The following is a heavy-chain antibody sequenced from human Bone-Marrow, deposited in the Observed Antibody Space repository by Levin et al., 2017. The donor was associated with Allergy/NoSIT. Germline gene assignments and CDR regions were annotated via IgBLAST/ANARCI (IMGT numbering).Heavy chain of an antibody. CDR3: ARDAGGWELLAWFDP. V-gene: IGHV4-39*07. J-gene: IGHJ5*02. CDR2: IYYSGST. Sequence: PSETLSLTCTVSGGSISSSSYYWGWIRQPPGKGLEWIGSIYYSGSTYYNPSLKSRVTISVDTSKNQFSLKLSSVTAADTAVYYCARDAGGWELLAWFDPWGQGTLVTVSS. D-gene: IGHD1-26*01. CDR1: GGSISSSSYY.